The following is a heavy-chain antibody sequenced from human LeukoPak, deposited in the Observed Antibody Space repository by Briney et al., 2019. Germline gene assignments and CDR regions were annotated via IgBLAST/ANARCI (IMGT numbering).Heavy chain of an antibody. CDR3: SKDLPHTRAWALNY. CDR1: GFPFSDAW. Sequence: PGGSLRLSCTGSGFPFSDAWMTWVRQAPGQGPAWDGRIKSKGGGGTIDYASPVKGRFTISRDDSENTLYLQMNSLRTDDTAVYYCSKDLPHTRAWALNYWGQGALVTVSS. J-gene: IGHJ4*02. D-gene: IGHD2-2*01. V-gene: IGHV3-15*01. CDR2: IKSKGGGGTI.